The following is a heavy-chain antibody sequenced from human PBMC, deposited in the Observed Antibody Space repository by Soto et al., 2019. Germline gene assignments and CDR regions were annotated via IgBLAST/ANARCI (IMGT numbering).Heavy chain of an antibody. CDR2: INHSGST. Sequence: SSETLSLTCAVYGGSFSGYYWSWIRQPPGKGLEWIGEINHSGSTNYNPSLKSRVTISVDTSKNQFSLKLRSVTAADTAVYYCARGRKYYYDSSGYYYGRAYNWFDPWGQGTLVTVSS. J-gene: IGHJ5*02. CDR3: ARGRKYYYDSSGYYYGRAYNWFDP. V-gene: IGHV4-34*01. D-gene: IGHD3-22*01. CDR1: GGSFSGYY.